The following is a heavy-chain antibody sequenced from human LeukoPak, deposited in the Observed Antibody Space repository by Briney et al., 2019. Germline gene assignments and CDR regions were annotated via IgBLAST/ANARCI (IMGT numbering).Heavy chain of an antibody. CDR3: ARGGSGSYYNLPQH. Sequence: GRSLRLSCAASGFTFSSYGMHWVRQAPGEGLEWVSYISSSSSTIFYADSVKGRFTISRDNAKNSLYLQMNSLRAEDTAVYYCARGGSGSYYNLPQHWGQGTLVTVSS. CDR2: ISSSSSTI. V-gene: IGHV3-48*04. J-gene: IGHJ1*01. CDR1: GFTFSSYG. D-gene: IGHD3-10*01.